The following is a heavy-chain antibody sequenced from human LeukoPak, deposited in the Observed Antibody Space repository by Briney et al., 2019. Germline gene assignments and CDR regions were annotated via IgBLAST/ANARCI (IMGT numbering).Heavy chain of an antibody. CDR3: ARQSSRLTIFDY. CDR1: GFTFDDYG. J-gene: IGHJ4*02. D-gene: IGHD4/OR15-4a*01. CDR2: LYSGGTT. Sequence: GGSLRLSCAASGFTFDDYGMSWVRQAPGKGLEWVSALYSGGTTYYADSVKGRFTISTDNSKNTLYLQMNSLRGEDTAVYYCARQSSRLTIFDYWGQGTLVTVSS. V-gene: IGHV3-66*04.